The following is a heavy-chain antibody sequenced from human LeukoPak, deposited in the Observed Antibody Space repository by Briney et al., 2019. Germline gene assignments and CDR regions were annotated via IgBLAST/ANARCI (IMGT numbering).Heavy chain of an antibody. CDR3: ARARETYYYGSGSYYNLGRYFDY. CDR1: GGSFSGYY. D-gene: IGHD3-10*01. J-gene: IGHJ4*02. Sequence: SETLSLTCAVYGGSFSGYYWSWIRQPQGKGLEWIGEINHSGSTNYNPSLKSRVTISVDTSKNQYSLKLSSVTAADTAVYYCARARETYYYGSGSYYNLGRYFDYWGQGTLVTVSS. CDR2: INHSGST. V-gene: IGHV4-34*01.